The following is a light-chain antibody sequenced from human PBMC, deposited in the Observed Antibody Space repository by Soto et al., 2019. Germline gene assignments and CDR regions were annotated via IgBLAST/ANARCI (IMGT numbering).Light chain of an antibody. Sequence: EIVMTQSPATLSVSPGERATLSCRASQSVSSNLAWYQHKPGQAPRLLIYGASTRATGIPARFSGSGSGTEFTLTISSLQSEDFAVYYCQQYNDWPPHTFGQGSMLEIK. V-gene: IGKV3-15*01. CDR1: QSVSSN. CDR3: QQYNDWPPHT. J-gene: IGKJ2*01. CDR2: GAS.